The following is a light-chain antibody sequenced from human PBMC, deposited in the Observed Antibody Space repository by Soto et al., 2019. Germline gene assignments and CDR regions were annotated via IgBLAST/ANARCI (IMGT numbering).Light chain of an antibody. CDR1: QSFGNNF. CDR3: HQYASSPLT. V-gene: IGKV3-20*01. CDR2: HAS. Sequence: EIVLTQSPGTLYLSPGERAALSCRASQSFGNNFLGWYQQKPGQSPRLLIYHASNRATGIPDRFSGTASGTDFTLIFSRLEPEYFAVYYCHQYASSPLTFGGGTKVEIK. J-gene: IGKJ4*01.